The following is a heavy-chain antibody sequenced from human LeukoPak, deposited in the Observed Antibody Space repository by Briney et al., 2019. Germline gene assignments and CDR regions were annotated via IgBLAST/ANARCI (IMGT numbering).Heavy chain of an antibody. CDR2: IIPILGIA. CDR1: GGTFSSYT. V-gene: IGHV1-69*04. CDR3: AREASITGTLDYYYYYMDV. J-gene: IGHJ6*03. D-gene: IGHD1-20*01. Sequence: SVKVSCKASGGTFSSYTISWVRQAPGQGLEWMGRIIPILGIANYAQKFQGRVTITADKSTSTAYMELSSLRSEDTAVYYCAREASITGTLDYYYYYMDVWGKGTTVTVSS.